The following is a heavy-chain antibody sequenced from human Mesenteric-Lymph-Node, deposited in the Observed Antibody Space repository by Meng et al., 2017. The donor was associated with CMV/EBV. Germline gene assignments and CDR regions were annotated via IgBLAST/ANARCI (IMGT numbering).Heavy chain of an antibody. J-gene: IGHJ4*02. V-gene: IGHV3-23*01. CDR2: FTGFSHTT. Sequence: GGSLRLSCAASGFTFSSFAMSWVRQAPGKGLEWVSTFTGFSHTTYYADSVRGRFTVSRDNSKNTLFLQMNSLTVEDTAVYYCAKDETSNYVGAPFDQWGQGTLVTVSS. D-gene: IGHD3-10*02. CDR1: GFTFSSFA. CDR3: AKDETSNYVGAPFDQ.